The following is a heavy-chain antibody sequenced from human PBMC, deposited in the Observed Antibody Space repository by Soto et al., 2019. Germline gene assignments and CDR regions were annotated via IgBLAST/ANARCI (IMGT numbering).Heavy chain of an antibody. CDR1: GFTFDDYA. CDR3: ATTYGDHPLVAFDI. Sequence: EVQLVESGGGLVQPGRSLRLSCAASGFTFDDYAMHWVRQAPGKGLEWVSGISWNSGSIGYADSVKGRFTIARDNAKNSLYRQMNCLRAEDTALYYCATTYGDHPLVAFDIWGQGTMVTVSS. D-gene: IGHD4-17*01. V-gene: IGHV3-9*01. J-gene: IGHJ3*02. CDR2: ISWNSGSI.